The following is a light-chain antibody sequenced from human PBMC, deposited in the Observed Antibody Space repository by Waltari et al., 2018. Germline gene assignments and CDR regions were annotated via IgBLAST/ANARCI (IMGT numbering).Light chain of an antibody. CDR2: AST. Sequence: QSVLTQPPSVSGAPGQTITISCSGTRSNIGAAFDVHWYQQLPGRGPKLLIYASTNRPSGVPDRFSGSRSATSASLTISGLQLEDEADYHCQSYDNGLSGPFVFGSGTKV. J-gene: IGLJ1*01. CDR3: QSYDNGLSGPFV. CDR1: RSNIGAAFD. V-gene: IGLV1-40*01.